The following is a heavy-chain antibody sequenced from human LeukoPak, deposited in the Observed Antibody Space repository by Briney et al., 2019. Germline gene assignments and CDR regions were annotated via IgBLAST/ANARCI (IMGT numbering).Heavy chain of an antibody. CDR3: ARLLRSKKTDYDFWTGSLEHNCFYP. CDR1: GYSFTTYW. V-gene: IGHV5-51*01. CDR2: VYPGDSDT. D-gene: IGHD3-3*01. J-gene: IGHJ5*02. Sequence: GESLKISCKASGYSFTTYWIGWVRQMPGKGLEWMGIVYPGDSDTTYSPSFQGQVTISADMSISTAYLQWSSLKASDTAIYYCARLLRSKKTDYDFWTGSLEHNCFYPCGHGTLVTVSS.